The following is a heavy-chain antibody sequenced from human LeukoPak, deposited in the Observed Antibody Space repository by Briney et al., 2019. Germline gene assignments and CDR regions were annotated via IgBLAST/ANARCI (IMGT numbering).Heavy chain of an antibody. CDR3: TRVGDGSGFFNY. D-gene: IGHD3-22*01. CDR2: IRTKAYGGTT. V-gene: IGHV3-49*04. Sequence: PGGSLRLSCTASGFSFGDYVMSWVRQAPGMGLEWVGLIRTKAYGGTTEYAASVKGRFTTSRDDSKTIAYLQMNSLKTEDTAMYYCTRVGDGSGFFNYWGQGALVTVSS. CDR1: GFSFGDYV. J-gene: IGHJ4*02.